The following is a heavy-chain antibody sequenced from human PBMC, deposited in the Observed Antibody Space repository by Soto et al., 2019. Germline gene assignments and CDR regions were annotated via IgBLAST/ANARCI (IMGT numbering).Heavy chain of an antibody. D-gene: IGHD3-3*01. CDR2: IYWDDDK. CDR3: AHRVLRTVFGLVTTTAIYFDF. Sequence: QINLNESGPTVVRPTETLTLTCSFSGFSLTTSGVGVGWIRQSPGKAPEWLALIYWDDDKRYSASLKSRLTITKDTSKNQGVMTVSDLDPTDTATYYCAHRVLRTVFGLVTTTAIYFDFWGQGTPVAVSS. CDR1: GFSLTTSGVG. J-gene: IGHJ4*02. V-gene: IGHV2-5*02.